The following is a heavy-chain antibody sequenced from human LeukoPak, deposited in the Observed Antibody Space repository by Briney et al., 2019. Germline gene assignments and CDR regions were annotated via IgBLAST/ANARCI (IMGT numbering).Heavy chain of an antibody. CDR3: AKEGYDILTGYRTNWFDP. CDR2: IYSGGST. CDR1: GFTVSSNY. Sequence: PGGSLRLSCAASGFTVSSNYMSWVRQAPGKGLEWVSLIYSGGSTYYADSVKGRFTISRDNSKNTLYLQMDSVRPEDTAVYYCAKEGYDILTGYRTNWFDPWGQGTLVTVSS. J-gene: IGHJ5*02. V-gene: IGHV3-53*01. D-gene: IGHD3-9*01.